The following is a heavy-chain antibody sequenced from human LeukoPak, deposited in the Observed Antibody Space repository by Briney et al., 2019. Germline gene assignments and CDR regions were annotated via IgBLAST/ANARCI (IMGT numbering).Heavy chain of an antibody. CDR3: TKIANGGLSDY. V-gene: IGHV4-59*01. CDR1: GGSISGYH. D-gene: IGHD2-8*01. J-gene: IGHJ4*02. CDR2: IHYSGNT. Sequence: SETLSLTCTVSGGSISGYHWAWIRQPPGKVLEWIGYIHYSGNTNYNPSLKSRVTMSVDTSKNQFSLKLTSVTAADTAVYYCTKIANGGLSDYWGQGTLVTVSS.